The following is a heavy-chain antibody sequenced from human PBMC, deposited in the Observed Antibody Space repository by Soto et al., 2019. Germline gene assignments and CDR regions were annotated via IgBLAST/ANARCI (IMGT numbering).Heavy chain of an antibody. CDR2: SRNKTKSYTS. CDR1: GFSLSDHY. Sequence: EGQLVESGGDLVQPGGSLRLSCAVSGFSLSDHYMDWVRQAPGKGLEWVGRSRNKTKSYTSDYAASVKGRFTISRDDSKNSLYLQMNSLKTEDTAVYYCTRATDWGWGQGTLVTVSS. J-gene: IGHJ4*02. V-gene: IGHV3-72*01. CDR3: TRATDWG. D-gene: IGHD2-21*01.